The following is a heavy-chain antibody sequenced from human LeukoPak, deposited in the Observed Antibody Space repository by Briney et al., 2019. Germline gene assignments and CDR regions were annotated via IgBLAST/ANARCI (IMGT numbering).Heavy chain of an antibody. Sequence: PGGSLRLSCAASGFTFSSYAMSWVRQAPGKGLEWVSAISGSGGSTYYADSVKGRFTISRDNSKNTLYLQMNSLRAEDTAVYYCARDGTITMVRGVIISDTDRYYYYGMDVWGKGTTVTVSS. D-gene: IGHD3-10*01. J-gene: IGHJ6*04. CDR2: ISGSGGST. CDR3: ARDGTITMVRGVIISDTDRYYYYGMDV. CDR1: GFTFSSYA. V-gene: IGHV3-23*01.